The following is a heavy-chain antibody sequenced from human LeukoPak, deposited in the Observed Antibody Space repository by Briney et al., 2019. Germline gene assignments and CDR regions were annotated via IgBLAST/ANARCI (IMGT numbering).Heavy chain of an antibody. Sequence: PGGSLRLSCAASGFTFSSYEMNWVRQAPGKGLEWVSSISSSSSYIYYAGSVKGRFTISRDNAKNSLYLQMNSLRAEDTAVYYCGYYYVRASHYWGQGTLVTVSS. CDR1: GFTFSSYE. V-gene: IGHV3-21*01. J-gene: IGHJ4*02. CDR3: GYYYVRASHY. CDR2: ISSSSSYI. D-gene: IGHD3-22*01.